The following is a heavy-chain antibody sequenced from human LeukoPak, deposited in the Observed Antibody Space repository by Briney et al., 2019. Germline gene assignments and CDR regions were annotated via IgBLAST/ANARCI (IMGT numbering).Heavy chain of an antibody. Sequence: NASETLSLTCTVSGGSISSYYWSWTRQPAGKGLEWIGRIYTSGSTNYNPSLKSRVTMSVDTSKNQFSLKLSSVTAADTAVYYCARTMITFGGVLNWFDPWGQGTLVTVSS. J-gene: IGHJ5*02. D-gene: IGHD3-16*01. CDR1: GGSISSYY. V-gene: IGHV4-4*07. CDR3: ARTMITFGGVLNWFDP. CDR2: IYTSGST.